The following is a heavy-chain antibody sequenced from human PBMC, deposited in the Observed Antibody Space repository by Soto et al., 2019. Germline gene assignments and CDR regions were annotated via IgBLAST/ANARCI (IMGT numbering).Heavy chain of an antibody. Sequence: ASVKVSCKASGYTFTSYWISWVRQMPGKGLEWMGRIDPSDSYTNYSPSFQGHVTISADKSISTAYLQWSSLRASDTAMYYCARGSPGIAAAGTRDYYYGMDVWGQGTTVTVSS. CDR3: ARGSPGIAAAGTRDYYYGMDV. D-gene: IGHD6-13*01. CDR1: GYTFTSYW. V-gene: IGHV5-10-1*01. J-gene: IGHJ6*02. CDR2: IDPSDSYT.